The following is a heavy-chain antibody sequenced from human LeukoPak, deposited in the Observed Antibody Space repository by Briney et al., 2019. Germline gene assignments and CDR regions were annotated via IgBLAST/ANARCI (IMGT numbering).Heavy chain of an antibody. V-gene: IGHV3-23*01. CDR2: ISGSGGST. J-gene: IGHJ3*02. CDR3: VKTMTGYFSDGFDI. CDR1: GFTFSSYA. Sequence: GGSLRLSCAASGFTFSSYAMSWVRQAPGKGLEWVSAISGSGGSTYYGDSVKGRFTISRDNSKTTLYLQMNSLRVEDTAVYWCVKTMTGYFSDGFDIWGQGTMVTVSS. D-gene: IGHD3-9*01.